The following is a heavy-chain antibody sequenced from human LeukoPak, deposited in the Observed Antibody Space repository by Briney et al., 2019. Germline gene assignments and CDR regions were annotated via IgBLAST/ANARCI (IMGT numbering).Heavy chain of an antibody. CDR3: AKGRRYPDY. Sequence: GGSLRLSCVVSGFTFSESWMSWVRQAPGKGLGWVASLNLDGSDKYYVDSVKGRFTISRDNAKNSLYLQMDSLRVEDTAVYYCAKGRRYPDYWGQGTLVTVSS. CDR1: GFTFSESW. D-gene: IGHD1-1*01. J-gene: IGHJ4*02. CDR2: LNLDGSDK. V-gene: IGHV3-7*03.